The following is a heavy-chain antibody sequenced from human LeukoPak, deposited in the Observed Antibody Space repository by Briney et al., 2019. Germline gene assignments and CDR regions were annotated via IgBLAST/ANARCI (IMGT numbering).Heavy chain of an antibody. Sequence: GGSLRLSCAASGFTFSSYSTNWVRQAPGKGLEWVSSISSSSSYIYYADSVKGRFTIPRDNAKNSLYLQMNSLRAEDTAVYYCARVSLLRAWPSLDYWGQGTLVTVSS. V-gene: IGHV3-21*01. J-gene: IGHJ4*02. CDR3: ARVSLLRAWPSLDY. CDR1: GFTFSSYS. CDR2: ISSSSSYI. D-gene: IGHD5-12*01.